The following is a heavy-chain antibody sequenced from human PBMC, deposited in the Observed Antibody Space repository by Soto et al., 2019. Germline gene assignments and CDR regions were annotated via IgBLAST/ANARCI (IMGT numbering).Heavy chain of an antibody. CDR2: LAGSGEDM. V-gene: IGHV3-23*01. CDR3: SRLRSRWGFDSFEP. D-gene: IGHD3-10*01. Sequence: EVQLLESGGGLVQPGGSLRLSCAASGFNFNVYAMGWVRQAAGRGFELVATLAGSGEDMTYVDSVKGRFPISRDTSKKTIYLQMNNMGREATARYFCSRLRSRWGFDSFEPWGHGTLVTVSS. CDR1: GFNFNVYA. J-gene: IGHJ1*01.